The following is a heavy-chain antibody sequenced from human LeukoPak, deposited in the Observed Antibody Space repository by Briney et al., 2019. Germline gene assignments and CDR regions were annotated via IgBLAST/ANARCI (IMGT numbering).Heavy chain of an antibody. J-gene: IGHJ4*02. CDR2: MSGSGSST. Sequence: GGSLRLSCAASGFTFKTYAMNWVRQAPSKGLEWVSSMSGSGSSTDYADSVKGRFTISRDNSKNTLYLQMNSLRAEDTALYYCAKDTQGLVRGGIYFDFWGQGSLVTVSS. CDR1: GFTFKTYA. CDR3: AKDTQGLVRGGIYFDF. D-gene: IGHD6-19*01. V-gene: IGHV3-23*01.